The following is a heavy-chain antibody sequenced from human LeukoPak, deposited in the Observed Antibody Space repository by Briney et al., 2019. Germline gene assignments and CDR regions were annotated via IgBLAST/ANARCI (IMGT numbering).Heavy chain of an antibody. CDR1: RFPFSSYW. J-gene: IGHJ5*02. CDR3: ARDSQHGRFDP. D-gene: IGHD5-24*01. CDR2: IYGDGITT. Sequence: GGSLRLSCAASRFPFSSYWMHWVRQAPGKGLVWVSCIYGDGITTTYADSVKGRFTISRDNAKNTVSLQMNSLRVEDTAVYYCARDSQHGRFDPWGQGTLVTVSS. V-gene: IGHV3-74*01.